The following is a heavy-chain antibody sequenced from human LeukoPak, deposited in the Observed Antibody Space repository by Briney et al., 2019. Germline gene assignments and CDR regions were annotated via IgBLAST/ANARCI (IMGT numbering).Heavy chain of an antibody. Sequence: PGGSLRLSCAASGFTVSRHWMHWVRQAPGKGLVWISRINSDGRVTDYADFVKGRFTISRDNSKNTLYLQMNSLRAEDTAVYYCARDPDAARTYYDFWSGGYYYYGMDVWGQGTTVTVSS. CDR3: ARDPDAARTYYDFWSGGYYYYGMDV. CDR2: INSDGRVT. CDR1: GFTVSRHW. V-gene: IGHV3-74*01. J-gene: IGHJ6*02. D-gene: IGHD3-3*01.